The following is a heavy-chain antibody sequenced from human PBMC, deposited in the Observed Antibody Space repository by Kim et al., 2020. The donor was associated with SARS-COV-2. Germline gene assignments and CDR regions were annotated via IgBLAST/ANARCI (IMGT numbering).Heavy chain of an antibody. CDR3: ARSSTTVTSRFDF. CDR1: GGSISTSNYY. Sequence: SETLSLTCSVSGGSISTSNYYWGWIRQSPGKGLEWIGSIYYRGSTYYNPSLKSRVTISADTSKSQFSLKLTSVTAADTAVYYCARSSTTVTSRFDFWGQGILVTVSP. D-gene: IGHD4-17*01. J-gene: IGHJ4*02. V-gene: IGHV4-39*01. CDR2: IYYRGST.